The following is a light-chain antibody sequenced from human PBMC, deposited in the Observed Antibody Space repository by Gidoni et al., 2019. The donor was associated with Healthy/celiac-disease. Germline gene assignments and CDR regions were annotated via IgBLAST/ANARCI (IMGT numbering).Light chain of an antibody. CDR1: QGISNY. V-gene: IGKV1-16*02. Sequence: DIQITQSPSSLSASVGDRVTLTCRASQGISNYLAWFQQKPGQAPKSLIYAASRLHSGVPSKFSGSGSGTDFTLTISSLQPEDFATYYCQQYNSYPITFGQGTRLEIK. J-gene: IGKJ5*01. CDR2: AAS. CDR3: QQYNSYPIT.